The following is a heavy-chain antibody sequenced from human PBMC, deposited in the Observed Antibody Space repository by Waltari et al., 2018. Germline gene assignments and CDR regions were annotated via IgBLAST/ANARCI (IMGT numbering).Heavy chain of an antibody. CDR2: ISAYNGNT. D-gene: IGHD3-3*01. CDR1: GYTFTSYG. J-gene: IGHJ4*02. Sequence: QVQLVQSGAEVKKPGASVKVSCKASGYTFTSYGISWVRQAPGQGLEWMGWISAYNGNTNYAQKLQGRVTMTTDTSTSTAYMELRSLRSDDTAVDYCAREEGPTYYDFLSGYYSPGHFDYWGQGTLVTVSS. CDR3: AREEGPTYYDFLSGYYSPGHFDY. V-gene: IGHV1-18*01.